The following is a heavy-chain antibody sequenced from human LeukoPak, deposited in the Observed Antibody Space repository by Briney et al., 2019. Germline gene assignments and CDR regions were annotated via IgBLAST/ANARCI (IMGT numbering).Heavy chain of an antibody. D-gene: IGHD5-12*01. CDR1: GGSISSGDYY. V-gene: IGHV4-30-4*08. CDR3: ARHVDMVATDGEWFDP. Sequence: SQTLSLTCTVSGGSISSGDYYWSWIRQPPGKGLEWIGYIYYSVSTYYNPSLKSRVTISVDTSKNQFSLKLSSVTAADTAVYYCARHVDMVATDGEWFDPWGQGTLVTVSS. CDR2: IYYSVST. J-gene: IGHJ5*02.